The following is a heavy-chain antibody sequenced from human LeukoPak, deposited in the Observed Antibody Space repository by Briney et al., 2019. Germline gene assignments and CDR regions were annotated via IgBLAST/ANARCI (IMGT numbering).Heavy chain of an antibody. CDR2: IIPIFGTA. Sequence: SVKVSSMASGGTFTSYAISWVRQAPGQGLEWMGGIIPIFGTANYAPKFQGRVTITADEYTSTAYMELSSLRSEYTAVYYCARGPDLGAFDIWGQGTMVTVSS. V-gene: IGHV1-69*01. D-gene: IGHD7-27*01. CDR1: GGTFTSYA. CDR3: ARGPDLGAFDI. J-gene: IGHJ3*02.